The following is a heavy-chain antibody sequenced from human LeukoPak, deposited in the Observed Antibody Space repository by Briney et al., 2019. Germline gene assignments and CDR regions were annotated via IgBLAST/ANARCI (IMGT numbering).Heavy chain of an antibody. CDR3: TRLGYSSGPSAY. V-gene: IGHV3-73*01. D-gene: IGHD6-19*01. J-gene: IGHJ4*02. CDR1: GFTFSGSA. CDR2: IRSKANSYAT. Sequence: LSGGSLRLSCAASGFTFSGSAMHWVRQASGKGLEWVGRIRSKANSYATAYAASVKGRFTISRDDSKNTAYLQMNSLKTEDTAVYYCTRLGYSSGPSAYWGQGTLVTVSS.